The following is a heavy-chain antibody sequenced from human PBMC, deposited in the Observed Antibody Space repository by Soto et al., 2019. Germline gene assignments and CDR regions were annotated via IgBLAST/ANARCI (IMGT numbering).Heavy chain of an antibody. J-gene: IGHJ1*01. CDR3: VGHGMSAGLGIQH. V-gene: IGHV4-39*01. Sequence: PSETLSLTCTVSGDSISSRNYYWGWIRLPPGKGLEWIGTIYYSGSTYYKSSLKSRVTISVDPSKNQCSLKLTSVTAADTAVYYCVGHGMSAGLGIQHWGQGTPVTVSS. CDR1: GDSISSRNYY. D-gene: IGHD6-13*01. CDR2: IYYSGST.